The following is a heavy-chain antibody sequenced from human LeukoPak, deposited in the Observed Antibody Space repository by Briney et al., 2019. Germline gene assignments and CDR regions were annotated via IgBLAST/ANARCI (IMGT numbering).Heavy chain of an antibody. D-gene: IGHD3-16*01. Sequence: SETLSLTCTVSDDSISDYYRGWTRQPPGKGLEWIGYFYNSGRSTYNPSLKSRVTISADTSKNHFSRKLNSVTTADTAVYYCTRGAGWLIDYWGQGILVTVSS. V-gene: IGHV4-59*01. CDR2: FYNSGRS. CDR1: DDSISDYY. J-gene: IGHJ4*02. CDR3: TRGAGWLIDY.